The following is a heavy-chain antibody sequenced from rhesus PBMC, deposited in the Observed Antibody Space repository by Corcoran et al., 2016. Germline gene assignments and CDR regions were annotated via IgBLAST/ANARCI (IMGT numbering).Heavy chain of an antibody. CDR3: AGTERLQYYYDSGYYPDY. CDR1: GYSISSGYD. V-gene: IGHV4-76*01. Sequence: QVQLQESGPGVVKPSETLSLTCAVSGYSISSGYDWSWIRQPPGKGLEWIGYIYGSSGNTNYNPSLKKRVTISKDTSKNQFSLKLSSVTAADTAVYYCAGTERLQYYYDSGYYPDYWGQGVLVTVSS. CDR2: IYGSSGNT. J-gene: IGHJ4*01. D-gene: IGHD3-28*01.